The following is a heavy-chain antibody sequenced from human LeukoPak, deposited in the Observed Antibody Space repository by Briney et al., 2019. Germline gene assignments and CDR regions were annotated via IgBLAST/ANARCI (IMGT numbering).Heavy chain of an antibody. J-gene: IGHJ6*04. D-gene: IGHD1-1*01. Sequence: GGSLRLSCAASGFTFSSYSMNWVRQAPGKGLEWVSSISSSSSYIYYADSVKGRFTISRDNAKNSLYLQMNSLRAEDTAVYYCARRNEYYYYGMDIWGKGTTVTVSS. CDR1: GFTFSSYS. CDR2: ISSSSSYI. V-gene: IGHV3-21*01. CDR3: ARRNEYYYYGMDI.